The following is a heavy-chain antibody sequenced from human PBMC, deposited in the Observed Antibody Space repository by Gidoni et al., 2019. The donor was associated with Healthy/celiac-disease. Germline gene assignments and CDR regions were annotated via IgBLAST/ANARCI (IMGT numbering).Heavy chain of an antibody. J-gene: IGHJ4*02. Sequence: QVQLVESGGGVVQPGRSLRLSCAASGFTFSSYAMHWVRQAPGKGLEWVAVISYDGSNKYYADSVKGRFTISRDNYKNTLYLQMNSLRAEDTAVYYCARGEYCSSTSCSLALRLGYWGQGTLVTVSS. CDR3: ARGEYCSSTSCSLALRLGY. CDR2: ISYDGSNK. D-gene: IGHD2-2*01. V-gene: IGHV3-30-3*01. CDR1: GFTFSSYA.